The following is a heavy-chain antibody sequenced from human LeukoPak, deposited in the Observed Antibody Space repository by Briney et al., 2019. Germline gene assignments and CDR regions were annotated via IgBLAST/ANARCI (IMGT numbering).Heavy chain of an antibody. J-gene: IGHJ4*02. CDR1: GFTFSDHW. CDR2: IKRDRTPI. V-gene: IGHV3-7*01. CDR3: ARGPNYGDYVDFLDF. D-gene: IGHD4-17*01. Sequence: GGSLRLSCAASGFTFSDHWMNWVRRAPGKGLEWVASIKRDRTPIYNADSVKGRFTISRDTAKNSLYLQLNSLRAEDTSFYYCARGPNYGDYVDFLDFWGQGTLVTVSS.